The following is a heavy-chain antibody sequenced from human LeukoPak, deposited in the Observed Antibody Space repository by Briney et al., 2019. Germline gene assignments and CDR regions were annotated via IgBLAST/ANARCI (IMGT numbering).Heavy chain of an antibody. Sequence: PSETLSLTCTVSGGSIISYYWSWLRQPPGKGLEWVAYIHSSGSTNYNPSLKSRVTISVDTSKNHFSLKVTSMTAADTGVYYCARSLPGRIGAADFWGQGTLVTVSS. CDR1: GGSIISYY. J-gene: IGHJ4*02. CDR2: IHSSGST. D-gene: IGHD6-13*01. V-gene: IGHV4-59*01. CDR3: ARSLPGRIGAADF.